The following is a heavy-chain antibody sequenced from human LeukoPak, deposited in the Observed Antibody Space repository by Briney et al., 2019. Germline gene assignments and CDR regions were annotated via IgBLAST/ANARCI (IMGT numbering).Heavy chain of an antibody. CDR3: ARHGQHTWDYGGG. J-gene: IGHJ4*02. D-gene: IGHD4-17*01. Sequence: GGSLRLSCAASGFTFSTYGIHWVRQAPGKGLEWVGLLSSGGINKHYADSVKGRFIISRDNSMNTLYLQMNSLGVEDTAVYSCARHGQHTWDYGGGWGQGTLVTVSS. CDR2: LSSGGINK. CDR1: GFTFSTYG. V-gene: IGHV3-30*03.